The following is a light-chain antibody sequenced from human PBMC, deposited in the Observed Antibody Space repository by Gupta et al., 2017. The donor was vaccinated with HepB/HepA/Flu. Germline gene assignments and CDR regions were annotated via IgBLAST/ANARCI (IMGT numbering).Light chain of an antibody. Sequence: QAVVTPEPSLTVSPGGTVTLTCGPSTGAVTSGHYPYWFTQTTRHPPRTLIYDTSNTASWTPARFSGSRLGGKAALTLSGAQAEDEDEYYCFLLYSGDRVFGGGTKLTVL. V-gene: IGLV7-46*01. CDR2: DTS. CDR3: FLLYSGDRV. CDR1: TGAVTSGHY. J-gene: IGLJ2*01.